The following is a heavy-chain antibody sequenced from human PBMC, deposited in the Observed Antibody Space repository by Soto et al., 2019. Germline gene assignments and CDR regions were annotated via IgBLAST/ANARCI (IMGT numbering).Heavy chain of an antibody. Sequence: EVQLVASGGGLVQPGGSLRLSCAASGFTVSSYLMHWVRQAPGKGLVWVSRINSDGSSTSFADSVKGRFTISRDNAKNTLYMQMNSLRAEDTAVYYCARVDYCDYGCVYDYWGQGTLVTVS. V-gene: IGHV3-74*01. CDR1: GFTVSSYL. CDR2: INSDGSST. D-gene: IGHD4-17*01. J-gene: IGHJ4*02. CDR3: ARVDYCDYGCVYDY.